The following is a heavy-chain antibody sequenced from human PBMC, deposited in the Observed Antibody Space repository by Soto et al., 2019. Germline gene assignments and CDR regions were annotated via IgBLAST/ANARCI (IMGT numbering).Heavy chain of an antibody. CDR1: GVSIISYY. CDR2: IYYSGST. CDR3: ARAKAPLYSSSWYWFDP. J-gene: IGHJ5*02. D-gene: IGHD6-13*01. Sequence: SETLSLTCTVSGVSIISYYWSWIRQPPGKGLEWIGYIYYSGSTNYNPSLKSRVTISVDTSKNQFSLKLSSVTAADTAVYYCARAKAPLYSSSWYWFDPWGQGTLVTVSS. V-gene: IGHV4-59*08.